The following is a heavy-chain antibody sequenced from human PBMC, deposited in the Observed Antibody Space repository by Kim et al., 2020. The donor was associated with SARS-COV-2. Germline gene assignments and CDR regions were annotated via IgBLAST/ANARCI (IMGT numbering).Heavy chain of an antibody. CDR1: GFNFNTYS. D-gene: IGHD3-10*01. Sequence: GGSLRLSCAASGFNFNTYSMNWVRQAPGKGLAWVSYISSSTTTMYYADSVRGRFTISRDNAKNSIFLQMNSLRDEDTAVYYCARCHLSMNMVRGMITTTLYYYHNMEAWGQATTVTVSS. CDR2: ISSSTTTM. CDR3: ARCHLSMNMVRGMITTTLYYYHNMEA. V-gene: IGHV3-48*02. J-gene: IGHJ6*02.